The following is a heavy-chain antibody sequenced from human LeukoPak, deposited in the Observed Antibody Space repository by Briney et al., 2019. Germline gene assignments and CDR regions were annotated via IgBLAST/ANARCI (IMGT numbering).Heavy chain of an antibody. J-gene: IGHJ3*02. Sequence: ASVKVSCKASGYTFTSYAMHWVRQAPGQRLEWMGWINAGNGNTKYSQKFQGRVTITRDTSASTAYMELSSLRSEDTAVYYCARDSLGAGYDILTGYYPDAFDIWGQGTMVTVSS. CDR3: ARDSLGAGYDILTGYYPDAFDI. CDR2: INAGNGNT. CDR1: GYTFTSYA. D-gene: IGHD3-9*01. V-gene: IGHV1-3*01.